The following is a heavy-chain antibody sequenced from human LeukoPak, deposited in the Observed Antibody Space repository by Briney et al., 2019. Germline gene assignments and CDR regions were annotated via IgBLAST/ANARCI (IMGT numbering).Heavy chain of an antibody. CDR3: AGVPRTYYYDSSGFPRYYFDY. CDR1: GGSISSSSYY. D-gene: IGHD3-22*01. Sequence: SETLSLTCTVSGGSISSSSYYWGWIRQPPGKGLEWIGSIYYSGSTYYNPSLKSRVTISVDTSKNQFSLKLSSVTAADTAVYYCAGVPRTYYYDSSGFPRYYFDYWGQGTLVTVSS. CDR2: IYYSGST. J-gene: IGHJ4*02. V-gene: IGHV4-39*07.